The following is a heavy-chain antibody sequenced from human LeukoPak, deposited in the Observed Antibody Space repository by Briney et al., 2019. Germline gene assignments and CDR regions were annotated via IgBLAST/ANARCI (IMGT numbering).Heavy chain of an antibody. D-gene: IGHD3-16*02. CDR1: GFNFNNYW. CDR3: ARVATLDDRSPYRPPDY. Sequence: GGSLRLSCTASGFNFNNYWMSWARQAPGKGLEWVANIKQDASEKKFVDSVKGRFTISRDNAKNSVYLQMNSLRAEDTAMYHCARVATLDDRSPYRPPDYWGQGTLVSVSS. CDR2: IKQDASEK. J-gene: IGHJ4*02. V-gene: IGHV3-7*01.